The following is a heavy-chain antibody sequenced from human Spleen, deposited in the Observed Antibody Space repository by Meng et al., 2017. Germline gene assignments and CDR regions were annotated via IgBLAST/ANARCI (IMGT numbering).Heavy chain of an antibody. D-gene: IGHD3-22*01. Sequence: SETLSLTCTVSGGSISSYYWSWIRQPPGKGLEWIGYIYYSGSTNYNPSLKSRVTISVDTSKNQFSLKLSSVTAADTAVYYCARDVWVYDSSGYTDAFDIWGQGTMVTVSS. V-gene: IGHV4-59*12. J-gene: IGHJ3*02. CDR2: IYYSGST. CDR1: GGSISSYY. CDR3: ARDVWVYDSSGYTDAFDI.